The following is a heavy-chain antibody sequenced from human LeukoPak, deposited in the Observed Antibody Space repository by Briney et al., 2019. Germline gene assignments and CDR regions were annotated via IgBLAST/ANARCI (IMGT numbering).Heavy chain of an antibody. D-gene: IGHD1/OR15-1a*01. CDR3: ARETSTWNSFEY. V-gene: IGHV4-34*01. Sequence: SETPSLTCAVYGGSFSGYYWSWIRQSPGRGLEWIGQINDSGDTDYNPSLKSRVTISIDTSKKQFSLRLRSVTAADTALYYCARETSTWNSFEYWGQGTAVTVSS. CDR1: GGSFSGYY. CDR2: INDSGDT. J-gene: IGHJ4*02.